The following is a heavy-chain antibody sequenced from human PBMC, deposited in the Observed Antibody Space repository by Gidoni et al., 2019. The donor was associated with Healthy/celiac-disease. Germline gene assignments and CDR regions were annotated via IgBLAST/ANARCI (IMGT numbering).Heavy chain of an antibody. D-gene: IGHD3-9*01. CDR2: IYHSGST. CDR1: GGSISGSNW. V-gene: IGHV4-4*02. J-gene: IGHJ4*02. Sequence: QVQLQESGPGLVKPSGTLSLTCAVSGGSISGSNWWSWVRQPPGKGLEWIGEIYHSGSTNYNPSLKSRVTISVDKSKNQFSLKLRSVTAADTAVYYCASRYYDILTATIGSYWGQGTLVTVSS. CDR3: ASRYYDILTATIGSY.